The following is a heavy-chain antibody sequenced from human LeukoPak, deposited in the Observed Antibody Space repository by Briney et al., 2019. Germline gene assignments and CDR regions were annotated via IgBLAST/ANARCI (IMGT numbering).Heavy chain of an antibody. CDR1: GGTFSSYT. J-gene: IGHJ4*02. D-gene: IGHD6-19*01. CDR3: ARATSRGSSGWYAYYFDY. V-gene: IGHV1-69*02. Sequence: SVKVSCKASGGTFSSYTISWVRQAPGQGLEWMGRIIPILGIANYAQKFQGRVTITADKSTSTAYMELSSLRSDDTAVYYCARATSRGSSGWYAYYFDYWGQGTLVTVSS. CDR2: IIPILGIA.